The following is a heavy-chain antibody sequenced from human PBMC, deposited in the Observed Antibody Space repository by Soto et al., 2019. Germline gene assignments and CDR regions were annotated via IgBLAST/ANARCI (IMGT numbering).Heavy chain of an antibody. V-gene: IGHV3-23*01. CDR2: ISGSGGST. CDR3: ARDPNGDYLGAFDF. CDR1: GFTFSNYA. D-gene: IGHD4-17*01. Sequence: GGSLRLSCAASGFTFSNYAVTWVRQAPGKGLEWVSTISGSGGSTYYADSVKGRFIISRDNSKNTLYLQMNSLRAEDTAVYYCARDPNGDYLGAFDFWGQKTMVTVSS. J-gene: IGHJ3*01.